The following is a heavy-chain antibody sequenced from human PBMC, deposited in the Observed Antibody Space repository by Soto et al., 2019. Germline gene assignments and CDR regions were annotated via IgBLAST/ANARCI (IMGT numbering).Heavy chain of an antibody. D-gene: IGHD3-3*01. Sequence: PSETLSLTCAPYGGSFDGYYRSWIRQSPGKGLEWIGEIHHSGSTKYNPSLKRRVSLSVDTSTKQFSLKMTSMTAADRGVYYCARGVDSWSGYLFWGQGTPVTVSS. CDR2: IHHSGST. V-gene: IGHV4-34*01. CDR1: GGSFDGYY. J-gene: IGHJ4*02. CDR3: ARGVDSWSGYLF.